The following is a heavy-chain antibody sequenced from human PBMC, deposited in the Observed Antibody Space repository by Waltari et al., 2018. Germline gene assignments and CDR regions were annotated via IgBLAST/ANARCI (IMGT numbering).Heavy chain of an antibody. CDR1: GFAFSSYW. J-gene: IGHJ4*02. CDR3: SRSPAGYSRSDY. V-gene: IGHV3-74*01. D-gene: IGHD5-18*01. CDR2: SDNGGSGT. Sequence: EVRLEESGGGLVQPGGSLRLSCAASGFAFSSYWMHWVRQGPGKGMVWVSWSDNGGSGTAYEDSVMGRFTISRGNAKNTVYLEMNSLRAEDTAVYYCSRSPAGYSRSDYWGQGTLVTVSS.